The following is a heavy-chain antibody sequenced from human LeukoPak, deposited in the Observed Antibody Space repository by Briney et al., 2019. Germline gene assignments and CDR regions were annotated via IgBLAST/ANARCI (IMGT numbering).Heavy chain of an antibody. CDR1: GYTFTSYY. CDR2: INPSGGST. Sequence: ASVKVSCKASGYTFTSYYMHWVRQAPGQGLEWMGIINPSGGSTSYVQKFQGRVTMTRDMSTSTVYMELSSLRSEDTAVYYCARSYGYDAFDIWGQGTMVTVSS. V-gene: IGHV1-46*01. J-gene: IGHJ3*02. D-gene: IGHD5-24*01. CDR3: ARSYGYDAFDI.